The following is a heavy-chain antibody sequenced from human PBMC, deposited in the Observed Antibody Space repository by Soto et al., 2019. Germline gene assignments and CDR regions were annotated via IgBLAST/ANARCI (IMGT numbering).Heavy chain of an antibody. CDR1: GFTFVNYA. CDR2: ISSSGGST. D-gene: IGHD3-3*01. Sequence: EVQLLEFGGGLVKPGDSLRLSCAASGFTFVNYAMTWARQAPGKGLEWVSAISSSGGSTYYTDSVKGRFTISRDNSKNTLYLQMNSLRAEDTAVYFCAKWPAVTMYLYYYYMDVWGKGTPVTVSS. CDR3: AKWPAVTMYLYYYYMDV. J-gene: IGHJ6*03. V-gene: IGHV3-23*01.